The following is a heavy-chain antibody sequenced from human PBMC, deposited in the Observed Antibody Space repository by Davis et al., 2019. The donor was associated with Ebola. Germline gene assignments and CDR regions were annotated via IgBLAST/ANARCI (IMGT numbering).Heavy chain of an antibody. CDR3: AHRFSQYYFDY. V-gene: IGHV2-5*02. Sequence: SGPTLVKPAQTLTLTCTFSGFSLSTSGVGVGWIRQPPGKALEWLALIYWDNDKRYSPSLKSRLTITKDTSKNQVVLTMTNMDPVDTATYYCAHRFSQYYFDYWGQGTLVTVSS. CDR2: IYWDNDK. J-gene: IGHJ4*02. CDR1: GFSLSTSGVG.